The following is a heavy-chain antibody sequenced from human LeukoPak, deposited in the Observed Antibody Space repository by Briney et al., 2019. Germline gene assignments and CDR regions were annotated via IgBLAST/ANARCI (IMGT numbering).Heavy chain of an antibody. J-gene: IGHJ4*02. D-gene: IGHD6-19*01. CDR2: IYNSGST. V-gene: IGHV4-59*01. CDR1: GGSISGYY. Sequence: SETLSLTCTVSGGSISGYYWTWIRQPPRTGLERIGYIYNSGSTKYNPSLTSRVTISLDTSKNQFSLKLSSVTAADTAVYYCARSVAVPGTEIDYWGQGTLVTVSS. CDR3: ARSVAVPGTEIDY.